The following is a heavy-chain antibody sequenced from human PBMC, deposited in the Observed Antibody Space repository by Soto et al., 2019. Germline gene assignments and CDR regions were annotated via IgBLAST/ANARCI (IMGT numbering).Heavy chain of an antibody. CDR2: IYYSGST. CDR1: GGYISSYY. V-gene: IGHV4-59*01. CDR3: ARVSPFFGGYYCDY. Sequence: TLSITCTVSGGYISSYYWSWIRQPPGKGLEWIGYIYYSGSTNYNPSLKSRVTISVDTSKNQFSLKLSTVTAADTAVYYCARVSPFFGGYYCDYWGQGTLVTVSS. D-gene: IGHD2-21*01. J-gene: IGHJ4*02.